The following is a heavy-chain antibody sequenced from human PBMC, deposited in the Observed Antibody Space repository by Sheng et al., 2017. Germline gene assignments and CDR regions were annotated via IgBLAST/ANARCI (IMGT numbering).Heavy chain of an antibody. Sequence: EVQLVESGGGLVQPGGSLRLSCAASGFRFNVYWLSWVRQAPGKGLEWVANIAQDGGERFHVDSVKGRFTISRDNAQNSLYLQMNNLRVEDTAVYYCVRDYYGPSDVWVQGTTVTV. D-gene: IGHD3-10*01. CDR3: VRDYYGPSDV. CDR1: GFRFNVYW. V-gene: IGHV3-7*01. CDR2: IAQDGGER. J-gene: IGHJ6*02.